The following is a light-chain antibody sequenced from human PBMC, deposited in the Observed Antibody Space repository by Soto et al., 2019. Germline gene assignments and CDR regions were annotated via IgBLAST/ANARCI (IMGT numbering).Light chain of an antibody. CDR3: QQRSNWPIT. V-gene: IGKV3-11*01. CDR1: RSVSSY. J-gene: IGKJ5*01. CDR2: DAS. Sequence: EIVLTQSPSTLSLAPVDSSTLSFRATRSVSSYLAWYQQKPGQAPRLLIYDASSRPTDIPARFSGSGSGTDFTLTISSLEPEDFALYYCQQRSNWPITFGQGTRLEIK.